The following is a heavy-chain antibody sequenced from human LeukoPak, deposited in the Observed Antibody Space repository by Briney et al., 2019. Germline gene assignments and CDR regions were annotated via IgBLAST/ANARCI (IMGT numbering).Heavy chain of an antibody. CDR1: GFTFSSYG. CDR2: IRYDGSNK. CDR3: ANEVGTNIDY. J-gene: IGHJ4*02. Sequence: GGSLRLSCAASGFTFSSYGMHWVRQAPGKGLEWVAFIRYDGSNKYYADSVKGRFTISRGNSKSTLYLQMNSLRAEDMAVYYCANEVGTNIDYWGQGTLVTVSS. D-gene: IGHD1-1*01. V-gene: IGHV3-30*02.